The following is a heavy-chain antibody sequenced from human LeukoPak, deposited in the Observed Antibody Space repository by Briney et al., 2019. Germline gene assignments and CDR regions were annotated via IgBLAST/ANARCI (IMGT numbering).Heavy chain of an antibody. CDR1: GGSISSGSYY. CDR3: ARLRLHAFDI. J-gene: IGHJ3*02. V-gene: IGHV4-61*02. Sequence: SSQTLSLTCTVSGGSISSGSYYWSWIRQPAGKGLEWIGRTYTSGSTNYNPSLKSRVTISVDTSKNQFSLKLSSVTAADTAVYYCARLRLHAFDIWGQGTMVTVSS. CDR2: TYTSGST.